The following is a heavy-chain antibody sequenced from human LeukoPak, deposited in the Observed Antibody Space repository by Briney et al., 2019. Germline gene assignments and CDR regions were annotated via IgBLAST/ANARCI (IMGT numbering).Heavy chain of an antibody. V-gene: IGHV3-23*01. Sequence: GGSLRLSCAASGFTFSSYAMSWVRQAPGKGLEWVSAISGSGGSTYYADSVKGRFTISRDNSKNTLYLQMNSLRAEDTAVYYCAKDPDFPLTMGSSGWDYFDYWGQGTLVTVSS. CDR2: ISGSGGST. J-gene: IGHJ4*02. CDR1: GFTFSSYA. CDR3: AKDPDFPLTMGSSGWDYFDY. D-gene: IGHD3-22*01.